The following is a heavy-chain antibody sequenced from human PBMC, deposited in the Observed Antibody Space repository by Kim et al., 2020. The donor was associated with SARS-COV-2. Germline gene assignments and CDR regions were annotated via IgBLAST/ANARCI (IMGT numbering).Heavy chain of an antibody. CDR2: ISSSSSYI. D-gene: IGHD2-8*02. CDR1: GFTFSSYS. Sequence: GGSLRLSCAASGFTFSSYSMNWVRQAPGKGLEWVSSISSSSSYIYYADSVKGRFTISRDNAKNSLYLQMNSLRAEDTAVYYCARAPSCTGGVCYPLYYYYYGMDVWGQGTTVTVSS. J-gene: IGHJ6*02. CDR3: ARAPSCTGGVCYPLYYYYYGMDV. V-gene: IGHV3-21*01.